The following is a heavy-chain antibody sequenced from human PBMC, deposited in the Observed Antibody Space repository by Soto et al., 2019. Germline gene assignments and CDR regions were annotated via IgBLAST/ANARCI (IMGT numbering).Heavy chain of an antibody. Sequence: QMQLVQSGPEVKKPGTSVKVSCKASGFTFTSSAVQWVRQARGQCLEWIGWIVVGSGNTNYAQKFQERVTITRDMSTSTAYMELSSLRSEDTAVYYCAASSPPYYDFWSGSGYYYGMDVW. D-gene: IGHD3-3*01. CDR2: IVVGSGNT. CDR1: GFTFTSSA. V-gene: IGHV1-58*01. CDR3: AASSPPYYDFWSGSGYYYGMDV. J-gene: IGHJ6*01.